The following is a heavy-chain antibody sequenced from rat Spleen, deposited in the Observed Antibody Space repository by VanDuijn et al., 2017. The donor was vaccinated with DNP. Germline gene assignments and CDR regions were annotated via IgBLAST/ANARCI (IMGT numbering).Heavy chain of an antibody. CDR2: ITSDGGST. D-gene: IGHD1-12*02. V-gene: IGHV5-58*01. Sequence: EVQLVETGGGLVQPGRSLKLSCVASGFTFSSYWMYWIRQAPGKGLEWVASITSDGGSTYYPDSVKGRFTISRDNAKNTVYLQMNSLRSEDTATYYCANYNYYDGTYWGQGVMVTVSS. J-gene: IGHJ2*01. CDR3: ANYNYYDGTY. CDR1: GFTFSSYW.